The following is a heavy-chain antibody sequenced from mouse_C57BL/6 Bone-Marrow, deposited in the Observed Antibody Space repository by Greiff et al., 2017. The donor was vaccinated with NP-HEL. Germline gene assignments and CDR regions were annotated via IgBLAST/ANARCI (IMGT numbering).Heavy chain of an antibody. CDR2: IYPRDGSP. Sequence: QVQLKESGPELVKPGASVKLSCKASGYTFTSYDINWVKQRPGQGLEWIGWIYPRDGSPKYNEKFKGKATLTVDTSSSTAYMELHSLTSEDSAVYFGARGNYYGSSFPLDYWGQGTTLTVSS. CDR1: GYTFTSYD. D-gene: IGHD1-1*01. CDR3: ARGNYYGSSFPLDY. J-gene: IGHJ2*01. V-gene: IGHV1-85*01.